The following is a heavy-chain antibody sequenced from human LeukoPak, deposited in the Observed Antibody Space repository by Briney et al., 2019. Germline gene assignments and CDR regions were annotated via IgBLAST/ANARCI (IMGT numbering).Heavy chain of an antibody. CDR2: IYYSGST. CDR3: AKSAVRGLEGRFDP. CDR1: GGSISSYY. D-gene: IGHD3-10*01. V-gene: IGHV4-59*01. J-gene: IGHJ5*02. Sequence: SETLSLTCTVSGGSISSYYWSWIRQPPGKGLEWTGYIYYSGSTNYNPSLKSRVTISVDTSKNQFSLKLSSVTAADTAVYYCAKSAVRGLEGRFDPWGQGTLVTVSS.